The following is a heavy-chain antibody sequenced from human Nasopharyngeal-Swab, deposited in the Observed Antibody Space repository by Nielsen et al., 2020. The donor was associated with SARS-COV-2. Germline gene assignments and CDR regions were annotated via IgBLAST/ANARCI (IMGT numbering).Heavy chain of an antibody. D-gene: IGHD2-21*01. CDR1: GFSDSSNY. CDR2: IYSGGAT. J-gene: IGHJ6*02. CDR3: ARGDSF. V-gene: IGHV3-53*01. Sequence: GESLKISCVVPGFSDSSNYMSWVRQAPGKGLEWVSVIYSGGATYYADSVKGRFTISRDNSKNTLYLQMNSLRGEDTAVYYCARGDSFWGQGTTVTVSS.